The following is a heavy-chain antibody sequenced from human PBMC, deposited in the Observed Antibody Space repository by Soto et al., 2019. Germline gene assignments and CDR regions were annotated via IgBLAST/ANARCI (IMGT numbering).Heavy chain of an antibody. J-gene: IGHJ5*02. Sequence: SETLSLTCTVYARSFSGYYWSWIRQSPGKGLEWIGEVIHTGRTNYTPSLKSRVTISVDRSENQFSLKLTSVTAADTAVYYCVRESTTSGPNWFDTWGPGILVTVSS. CDR2: VIHTGRT. CDR3: VRESTTSGPNWFDT. D-gene: IGHD1-1*01. CDR1: ARSFSGYY. V-gene: IGHV4-34*12.